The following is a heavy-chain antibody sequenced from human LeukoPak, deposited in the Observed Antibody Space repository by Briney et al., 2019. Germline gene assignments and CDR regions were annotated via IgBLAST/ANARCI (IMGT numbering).Heavy chain of an antibody. CDR2: IYSSGST. CDR3: ARVLGSGYSDY. J-gene: IGHJ4*02. CDR1: GGSISSYY. Sequence: PSETLSLTCTVSGGSISSYYWSWIRQPPGKGLEWLGYIYSSGSTNYNPSLKSRVTISVDTSKNQFSLKLSSVTAADTAAYYCARVLGSGYSDYWGQGTLVTVSS. V-gene: IGHV4-59*01. D-gene: IGHD2-15*01.